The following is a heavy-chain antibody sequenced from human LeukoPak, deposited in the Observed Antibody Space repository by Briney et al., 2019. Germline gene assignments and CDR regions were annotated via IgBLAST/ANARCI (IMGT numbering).Heavy chain of an antibody. CDR2: MNPNSGNT. V-gene: IGHV1-8*01. J-gene: IGHJ4*02. CDR1: GYTFTSYD. Sequence: ASVKVSCKASGYTFTSYDINWVRQATGQGLEWMGWMNPNSGNTGYAQKFQGRVTMTRNTSISTAYMELSSLRSEDTAVYYCARAGYCSGDSCSRVYYFDYWGQGTLVTVSS. D-gene: IGHD2-15*01. CDR3: ARAGYCSGDSCSRVYYFDY.